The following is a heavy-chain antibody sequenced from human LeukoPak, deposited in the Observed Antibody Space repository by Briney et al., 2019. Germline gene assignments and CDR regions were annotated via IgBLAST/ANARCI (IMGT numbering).Heavy chain of an antibody. CDR3: ARDRDSSNHFGY. D-gene: IGHD6-13*01. V-gene: IGHV3-66*01. CDR2: IYSSGAT. J-gene: IGHJ4*02. CDR1: GVTVSSNY. Sequence: GGSLRLSCAASGVTVSSNYMSWVRQAPGKGLAWVSVIYSSGATFYADSVKGRFTISRDNSKNTLYLQMNSLRAEDTAVYYCARDRDSSNHFGYWGQGTLVTVSS.